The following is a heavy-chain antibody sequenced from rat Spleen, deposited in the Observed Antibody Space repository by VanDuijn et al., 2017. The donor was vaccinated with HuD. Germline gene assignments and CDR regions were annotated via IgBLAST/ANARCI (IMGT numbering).Heavy chain of an antibody. CDR1: GFTFSDFF. CDR3: ARAGYLRDWYFDF. D-gene: IGHD2-2*01. J-gene: IGHJ1*01. CDR2: ISYDGSST. V-gene: IGHV5-29*01. Sequence: EVQLVESDGDLVQPGRSLKLSCAASGFTFSDFFMAWVRQAPTKGLEWVATISYDGSSTYYRDSVKGRFTISRDNVKNTLYVQMDSLRSEDTATYYCARAGYLRDWYFDFWGPGTRVTVSS.